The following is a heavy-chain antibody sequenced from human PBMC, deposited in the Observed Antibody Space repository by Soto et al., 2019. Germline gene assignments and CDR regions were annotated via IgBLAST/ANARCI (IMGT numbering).Heavy chain of an antibody. CDR3: ARVPANSPRNWFDP. D-gene: IGHD1-1*01. Sequence: LRLSCAASGFTFSSYSMNWVRQAPGKGLEWVSYISSSSSTIYYADSVKGRFTISRDNAKNSLYLQMNSLRDEDTAVYYCARVPANSPRNWFDPWGQGTLVTVSS. CDR2: ISSSSSTI. J-gene: IGHJ5*02. V-gene: IGHV3-48*02. CDR1: GFTFSSYS.